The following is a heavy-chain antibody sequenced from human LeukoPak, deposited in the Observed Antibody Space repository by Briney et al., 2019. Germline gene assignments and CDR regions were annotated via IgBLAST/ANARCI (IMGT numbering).Heavy chain of an antibody. CDR1: GFTFSDYY. CDR2: ISSSGSTI. V-gene: IGHV3-11*04. CDR3: AKGRESDYGDHFDY. D-gene: IGHD4-17*01. J-gene: IGHJ4*02. Sequence: PGGSLRLSCAASGFTFSDYYMSWIRQAPGKGLEWVTYISSSGSTIYYADSVKGRFTISRDNAKNSLYLQMNSLRAEDTAVYYCAKGRESDYGDHFDYWGQRTLVTVSS.